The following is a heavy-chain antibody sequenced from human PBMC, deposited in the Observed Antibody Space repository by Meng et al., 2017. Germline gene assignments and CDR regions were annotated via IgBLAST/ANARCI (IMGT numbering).Heavy chain of an antibody. CDR3: AAHFTYYDFWGGYGTQFDY. D-gene: IGHD3-3*01. Sequence: SETLSLTCAVYGGSFSGYYWSWIRQPPGKGLEWIGEINHSGSTNYNPSLKSRVTISVDTSKNQFSLKLSSVTAADTAVYYCAAHFTYYDFWGGYGTQFDYWGQGTLVTVSS. V-gene: IGHV4-34*01. J-gene: IGHJ4*02. CDR1: GGSFSGYY. CDR2: INHSGST.